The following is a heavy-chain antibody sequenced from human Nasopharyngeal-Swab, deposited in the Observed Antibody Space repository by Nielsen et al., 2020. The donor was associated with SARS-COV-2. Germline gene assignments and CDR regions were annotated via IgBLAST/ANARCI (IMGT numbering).Heavy chain of an antibody. Sequence: GESLKISCTGSGYTFSNYAIRWVRQAPGQGLEWGSTVDYDGVRTHYADSVEGRFIISRDNSKNTVYLQIKSLGVEDAAVYYCATWMKAHFDYWGQGTLVT. V-gene: IGHV3-23*01. CDR3: ATWMKAHFDY. D-gene: IGHD2-2*03. CDR1: GYTFSNYA. J-gene: IGHJ4*02. CDR2: VDYDGVRT.